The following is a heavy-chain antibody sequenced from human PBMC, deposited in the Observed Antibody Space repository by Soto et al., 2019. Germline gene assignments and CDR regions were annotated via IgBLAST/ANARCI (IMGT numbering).Heavy chain of an antibody. V-gene: IGHV3-13*01. CDR1: GLTLSSYD. CDR2: IGTAGDT. J-gene: IGHJ4*02. Sequence: GGSLRICCAASGLTLSSYDMHWVRQATGKGLEWVSAIGTAGDTYYPGSVKGRFTISRENAKNSLYLQMNSLRAGDTAVYYCARDKDSSGFDYWGQGTLVTVYS. D-gene: IGHD3-22*01. CDR3: ARDKDSSGFDY.